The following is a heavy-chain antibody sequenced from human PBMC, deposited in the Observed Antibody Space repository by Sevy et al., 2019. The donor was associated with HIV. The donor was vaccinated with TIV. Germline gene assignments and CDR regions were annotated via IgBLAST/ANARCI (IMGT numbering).Heavy chain of an antibody. V-gene: IGHV3-53*01. Sequence: GGSLRLSCAAPGLTVRSNYMSWVRQAPGKGLEWVSVIYSDGRTYYADTVRGRFTISRDSSKNTLYLQMNSLRAEDTAVYYCATEDIVLGEGNYYGIAVWGQGTTVTCSS. J-gene: IGHJ6*02. CDR2: IYSDGRT. CDR1: GLTVRSNY. CDR3: ATEDIVLGEGNYYGIAV. D-gene: IGHD2-15*01.